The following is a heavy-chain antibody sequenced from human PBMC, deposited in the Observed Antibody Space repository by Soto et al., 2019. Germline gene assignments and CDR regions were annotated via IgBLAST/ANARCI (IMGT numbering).Heavy chain of an antibody. Sequence: SETLSLTCTASGDSMDSFYWNWIRQPPGKGLEWIGNIYYTGSTNYNPSLKSRVSISIDTSKNQFSLQVSSVTAADTAIYYCARDATLRHWGHGTLVTVSS. CDR1: GDSMDSFY. D-gene: IGHD2-15*01. CDR3: ARDATLRH. V-gene: IGHV4-59*01. J-gene: IGHJ4*01. CDR2: IYYTGST.